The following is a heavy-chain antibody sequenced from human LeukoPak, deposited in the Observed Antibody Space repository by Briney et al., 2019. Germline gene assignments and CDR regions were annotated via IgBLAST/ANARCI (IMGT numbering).Heavy chain of an antibody. CDR3: ARGATYYYDSSGYYHAFDI. CDR1: GYTFTSYD. CDR2: MNPNSGNT. J-gene: IGHJ3*02. Sequence: ASVKVSCKASGYTFTSYDINWVRQATGQGLEWMGWMNPNSGNTGYAQRFQGRVTITRNTSISTAYMELSSLRSEDTAVYYCARGATYYYDSSGYYHAFDIWGQGTMVTVSS. V-gene: IGHV1-8*03. D-gene: IGHD3-22*01.